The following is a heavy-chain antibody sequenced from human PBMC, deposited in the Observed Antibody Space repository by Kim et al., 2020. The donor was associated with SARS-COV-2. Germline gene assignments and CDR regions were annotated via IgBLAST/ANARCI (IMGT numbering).Heavy chain of an antibody. J-gene: IGHJ4*02. CDR3: TTSLLVSSWYSDY. D-gene: IGHD6-13*01. CDR2: IKSKTDGGTT. CDR1: GFTFSNAW. V-gene: IGHV3-15*01. Sequence: GGSLRLSCAASGFTFSNAWMSWVRQAPGKGLEWVGRIKSKTDGGTTDYAAPVKGRFTISRDDSKNTLYLQMNSLKTEDTAVYYCTTSLLVSSWYSDYWGQGTLVTVSS.